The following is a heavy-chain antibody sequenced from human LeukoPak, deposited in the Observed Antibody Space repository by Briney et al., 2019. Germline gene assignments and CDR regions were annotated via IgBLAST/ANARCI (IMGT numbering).Heavy chain of an antibody. CDR3: ARDRGSSSWYGVGFDY. Sequence: GGSLRLSCAASGFTFGSYWMSWVRQAPGKGLEWVANIKQDGSEKYYVDSVKGRFTISRDNAKNSLYLQMNSLRVEETAVYYCARDRGSSSWYGVGFDYWGQGTLVTVSS. J-gene: IGHJ4*02. V-gene: IGHV3-7*01. D-gene: IGHD6-13*01. CDR1: GFTFGSYW. CDR2: IKQDGSEK.